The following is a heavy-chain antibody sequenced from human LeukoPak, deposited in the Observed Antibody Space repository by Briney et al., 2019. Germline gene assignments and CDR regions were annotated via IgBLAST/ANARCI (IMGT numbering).Heavy chain of an antibody. J-gene: IGHJ4*02. V-gene: IGHV4-59*01. CDR2: IYYSGST. Sequence: PSETLSLTCTVSGGSIISYYWSWIRQPPGKGLEWIGYIYYSGSTNYNPSLKSRVTISVDTSKNQFSLKLSSVTAADTAVYYCARFRYYDSSGYYPYYFDYWGQGTLVTVSS. CDR3: ARFRYYDSSGYYPYYFDY. CDR1: GGSIISYY. D-gene: IGHD3-22*01.